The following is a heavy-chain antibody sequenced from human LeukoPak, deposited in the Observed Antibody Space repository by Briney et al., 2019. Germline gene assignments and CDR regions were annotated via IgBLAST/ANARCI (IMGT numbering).Heavy chain of an antibody. Sequence: PSETLSLTCTVSGSSITTYTHWGWIRQSPGKGLEWIASIHHTGNTYYNPSLESRVTISIDTSKNQFSLEVRSVTAADTALYFCVNSKSNYEAVSWGPGTLVTVSS. V-gene: IGHV4-38-2*02. J-gene: IGHJ5*02. CDR1: GSSITTYTH. CDR2: IHHTGNT. CDR3: VNSKSNYEAVS. D-gene: IGHD3-22*01.